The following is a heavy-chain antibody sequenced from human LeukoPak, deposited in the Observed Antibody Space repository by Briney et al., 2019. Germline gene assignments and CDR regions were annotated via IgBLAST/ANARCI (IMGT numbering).Heavy chain of an antibody. CDR1: GFTFSSYG. V-gene: IGHV3-30*02. D-gene: IGHD3-22*01. CDR3: ANWGYYYDSSGYNYFDY. CDR2: IRYDGSNK. Sequence: GGSLRLPCAAPGFTFSSYGMHWVRQAPGKGLEWVAFIRYDGSNKYYADSVKGRFTISRDNSKNTLYLQMNSLRAEDTAVYYCANWGYYYDSSGYNYFDYWGQGTLVTVSS. J-gene: IGHJ4*02.